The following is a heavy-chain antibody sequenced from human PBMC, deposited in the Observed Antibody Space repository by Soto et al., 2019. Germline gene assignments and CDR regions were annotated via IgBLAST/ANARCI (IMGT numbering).Heavy chain of an antibody. J-gene: IGHJ4*02. D-gene: IGHD4-4*01. CDR2: TRNKPNGYTT. Sequence: HPGGSLRLSCAASGFTFSSYDMSWVRQAPGKRLEWLGRTRNKPNGYTTEYAASVKGRFTISRDDSKNSLYLQMNTLKIEDTAVYYCARGNRAFDYWGQGTLVTVSS. V-gene: IGHV3-72*01. CDR3: ARGNRAFDY. CDR1: GFTFSSYD.